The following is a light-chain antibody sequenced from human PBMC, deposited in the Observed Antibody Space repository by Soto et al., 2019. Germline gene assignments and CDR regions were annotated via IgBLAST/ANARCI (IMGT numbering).Light chain of an antibody. CDR3: QQANSFPFT. Sequence: DIQMTQSPSSLSAFVGDRVTITCQASQDISTYVNWYQQKPGKTPNLLIYAASNLETRVPSRFSGSGSGTKFTLTISRLQSEDIGTYYCQQANSFPFTFGPGTKVDIK. V-gene: IGKV1-33*01. CDR1: QDISTY. CDR2: AAS. J-gene: IGKJ3*01.